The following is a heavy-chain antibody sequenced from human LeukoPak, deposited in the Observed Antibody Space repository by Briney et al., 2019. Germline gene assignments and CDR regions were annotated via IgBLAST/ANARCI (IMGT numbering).Heavy chain of an antibody. CDR1: GFTFSSYG. J-gene: IGHJ4*02. Sequence: PGGSLRLSCAASGFTFSSYGIHWVRQAPGKGLEWVAVISYDGSNKYYADSVKGRFTISRDNSKNTLYLQMNSLRAEDTAVYYCARRLLDYWGQGTLVTVSS. V-gene: IGHV3-30*03. D-gene: IGHD3-16*01. CDR2: ISYDGSNK. CDR3: ARRLLDY.